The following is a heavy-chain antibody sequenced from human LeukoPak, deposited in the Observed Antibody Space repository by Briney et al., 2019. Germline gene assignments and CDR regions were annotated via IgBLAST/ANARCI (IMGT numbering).Heavy chain of an antibody. CDR2: INPDSGGT. J-gene: IGHJ5*02. V-gene: IGHV1-2*02. Sequence: ASVKVSCKASGYTFTGYYMHWVRQAPGQGLEWMGWINPDSGGTNYAQNFQGRVTMTRDTSISTAYMELNRLTSGDTAVYYCARDVTQDNWFDPWGQGTLVTVSS. CDR3: ARDVTQDNWFDP. D-gene: IGHD4-23*01. CDR1: GYTFTGYY.